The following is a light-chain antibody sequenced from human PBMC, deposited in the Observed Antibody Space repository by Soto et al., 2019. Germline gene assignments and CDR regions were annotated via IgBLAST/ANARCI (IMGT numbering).Light chain of an antibody. CDR2: EVN. CDR1: NSDVGGYDY. Sequence: QSVLTQPPSASGSPGQSVTISCTGTNSDVGGYDYVSWYQQHPGKAPKLIIFEVNKRPSGVPDRFSGSKSGNTASLTVSGLQAEDEVDYYCSSYAGSATWVFSGGTKLTVL. V-gene: IGLV2-8*01. CDR3: SSYAGSATWV. J-gene: IGLJ3*02.